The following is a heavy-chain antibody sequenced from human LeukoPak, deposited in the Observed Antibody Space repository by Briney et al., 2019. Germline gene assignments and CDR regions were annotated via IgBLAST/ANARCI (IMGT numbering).Heavy chain of an antibody. D-gene: IGHD3-3*01. CDR2: ISSIGSTI. Sequence: GGSLRLSCAPSGFTFSDYSISWIRQAPGRGLEWVSYISSIGSTISYADSVRDGFTISMNNAMNSLNLQMNGLRVEDTAVYYCARDPYFGFWSGLPPYFDYWGQGTLVTVSS. CDR3: ARDPYFGFWSGLPPYFDY. J-gene: IGHJ4*02. V-gene: IGHV3-11*04. CDR1: GFTFSDYS.